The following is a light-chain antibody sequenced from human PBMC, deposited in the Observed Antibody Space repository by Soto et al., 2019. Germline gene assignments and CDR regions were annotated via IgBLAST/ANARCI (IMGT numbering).Light chain of an antibody. CDR2: GAS. V-gene: IGKV3-15*01. J-gene: IGKJ4*01. Sequence: EIVMTQSPATLSVSPGERATVSCRASQSVSSNLAWYQQKPGQAPRLLIYGASTRATGIPARFSGSGSGTEFTLTIGSLQSEDFAVYYCQQYAESPLTFGGGTKVETK. CDR1: QSVSSN. CDR3: QQYAESPLT.